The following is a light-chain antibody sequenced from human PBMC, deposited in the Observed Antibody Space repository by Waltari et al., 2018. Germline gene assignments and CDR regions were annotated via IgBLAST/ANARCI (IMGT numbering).Light chain of an antibody. V-gene: IGLV2-14*01. J-gene: IGLJ3*02. CDR1: SSDVGAYNF. Sequence: QSALTQPASVSGSPGQSITISCPGTSSDVGAYNFAPWYQQHPGKAPKLMIYDVSNRPSGVSNRFSGSKSGNTASLTISGLQAEDEADYYCSSYTSSSTLWVFGGGTKLTIL. CDR2: DVS. CDR3: SSYTSSSTLWV.